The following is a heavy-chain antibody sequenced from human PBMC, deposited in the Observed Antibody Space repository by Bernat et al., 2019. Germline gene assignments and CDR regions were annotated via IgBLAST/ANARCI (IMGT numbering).Heavy chain of an antibody. CDR2: IYSGGST. CDR1: GLTVSSTY. CDR3: ASVGGDWQLDH. V-gene: IGHV3-53*01. Sequence: EVQLVESGGGLIQPGGSLRLSCAASGLTVSSTYMSWVRQAPGKGLDWVSVIYSGGSTYYGDSVKGRFTISRDKSKNTLYLQMNALRAEDTAVYYCASVGGDWQLDHWGQGTLVTVSS. J-gene: IGHJ4*02. D-gene: IGHD2-21*02.